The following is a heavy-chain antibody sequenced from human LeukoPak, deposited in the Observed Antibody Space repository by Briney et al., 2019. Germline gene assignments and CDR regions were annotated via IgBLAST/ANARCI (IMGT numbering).Heavy chain of an antibody. J-gene: IGHJ4*02. CDR3: ARYRSPTNGGYDY. Sequence: PGGSLRLPCAASGFPSSDYWMHWVRQAPGKGLVWVSRINIDGSDTTYADCVKGRFTISRDNAKSTLYLQMNSLRVEDTALYLRARYRSPTNGGYDYWGQGTLVTVSS. V-gene: IGHV3-74*01. CDR1: GFPSSDYW. D-gene: IGHD7-27*01. CDR2: INIDGSDT.